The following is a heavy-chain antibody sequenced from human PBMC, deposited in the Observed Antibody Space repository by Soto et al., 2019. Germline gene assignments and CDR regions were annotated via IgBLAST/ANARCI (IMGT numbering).Heavy chain of an antibody. J-gene: IGHJ5*01. CDR1: GYTFTAYY. CDR2: INPNTGAT. V-gene: IGHV1-2*04. CDR3: ARGKYGSSFDF. D-gene: IGHD6-6*01. Sequence: QVQLVQSGAESKKPGASMQVSCKASGYTFTAYYLHWVRQAPGQGLEWIGWINPNTGATNYAQKFQEWVTLTRDTSVSTAYMDLTSLKSDDTAVYYCARGKYGSSFDFWGQGTLVSVST.